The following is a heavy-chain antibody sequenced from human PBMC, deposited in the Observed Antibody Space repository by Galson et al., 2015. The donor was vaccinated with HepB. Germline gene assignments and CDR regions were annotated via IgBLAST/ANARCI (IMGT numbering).Heavy chain of an antibody. CDR1: GFTFSNYA. Sequence: SLRLSCAASGFTFSNYAMTWVRQAPGKGLEWVSSISAGGDTTYYADSVKGRFTISRDNAKKMLSLRTNSLRAEDTAVSYCAKGDVWGSAARNYGMDVWGQGTTVTVSS. CDR3: AKGDVWGSAARNYGMDV. V-gene: IGHV3-23*01. J-gene: IGHJ6*02. CDR2: ISAGGDTT. D-gene: IGHD3-16*01.